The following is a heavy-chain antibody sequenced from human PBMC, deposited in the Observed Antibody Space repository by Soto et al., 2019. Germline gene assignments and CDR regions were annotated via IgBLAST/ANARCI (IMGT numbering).Heavy chain of an antibody. CDR1: GYIFISYD. Sequence: ASVKLSCKASGYIFISYDIHWVRRAPGQWLEWIRINNTTGSSINYAQKFRGRVTMARDTSTSTVYKDMSSLRSDDTAVYYCARNLAAADYWG. D-gene: IGHD6-13*01. J-gene: IGHJ4*01. V-gene: IGHV1-46*01. CDR3: ARNLAAADY. CDR2: NNTTGSSI.